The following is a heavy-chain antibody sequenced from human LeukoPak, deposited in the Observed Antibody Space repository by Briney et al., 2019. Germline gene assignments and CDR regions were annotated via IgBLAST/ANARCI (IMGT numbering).Heavy chain of an antibody. D-gene: IGHD4-11*01. J-gene: IGHJ4*02. CDR1: GFTFSSYA. Sequence: GGSLRLSSAASGFTFSSYAMSWDRQASGKGLEWVSTINGGGVNTHYADSVGGRFTISRDNSKDTLFMQMNSLRDEDTAVYYCAKDLYSNYGPADYWGQGNLVTVSS. CDR2: INGGGVNT. CDR3: AKDLYSNYGPADY. V-gene: IGHV3-23*01.